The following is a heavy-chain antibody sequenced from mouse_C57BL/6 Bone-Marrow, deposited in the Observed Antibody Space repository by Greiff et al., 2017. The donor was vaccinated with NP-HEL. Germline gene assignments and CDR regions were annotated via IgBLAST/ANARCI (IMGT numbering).Heavy chain of an antibody. J-gene: IGHJ4*01. CDR1: GYTFTSYG. V-gene: IGHV1-81*01. CDR3: ARSFLPYAMDY. Sequence: VKLLESGAELARPGASVKLSCKASGYTFTSYGISWVKQRTGQGLEWIGEIYPRSGNTYYNEKFKGKATLTADKSSSTAYMELRSLTSEDSAVYFCARSFLPYAMDYWGQGTSVTVSS. CDR2: IYPRSGNT. D-gene: IGHD2-1*01.